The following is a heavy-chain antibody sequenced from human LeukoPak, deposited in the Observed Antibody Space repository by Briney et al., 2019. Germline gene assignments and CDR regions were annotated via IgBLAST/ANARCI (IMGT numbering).Heavy chain of an antibody. D-gene: IGHD3-10*01. V-gene: IGHV4-31*03. J-gene: IGHJ4*02. CDR2: VYYTGST. Sequence: SETLSLTCTVSGGSISRGDYYWSRIRQHPGKGLEWIGYVYYTGSTYYNPSLKSRLTISVDTSKNQFSLKLSSVTAADTAVYYCTSSGSYYNPLDYWGQGTLVTVSS. CDR1: GGSISRGDYY. CDR3: TSSGSYYNPLDY.